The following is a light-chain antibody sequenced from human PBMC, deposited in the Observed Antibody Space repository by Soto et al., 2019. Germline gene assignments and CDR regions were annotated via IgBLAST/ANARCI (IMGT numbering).Light chain of an antibody. V-gene: IGKV1-27*01. Sequence: DIQMTQSPSSLSASVGDRVTITCRASQGISSYLAWYQQKLGKVPKLLISAASTLQSGVPSRFSGSGAGTDFYLTISSLQPEDVATYYCEKYSSVITFGQGTRLEVK. CDR3: EKYSSVIT. CDR1: QGISSY. J-gene: IGKJ5*01. CDR2: AAS.